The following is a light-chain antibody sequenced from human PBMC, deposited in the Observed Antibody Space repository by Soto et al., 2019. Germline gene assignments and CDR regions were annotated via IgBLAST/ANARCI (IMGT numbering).Light chain of an antibody. CDR1: QYVGTR. CDR3: HQRQSWPRT. Sequence: EIVLTQSPATLSSSPGETATLSCRASQYVGTRLAWYQHKPGQAPRLLIYYMSKRATGIPARFSGSGSGTDFTLTISNLAPEDFGVYYCHQRQSWPRTFGQGT. J-gene: IGKJ1*01. V-gene: IGKV3-11*01. CDR2: YMS.